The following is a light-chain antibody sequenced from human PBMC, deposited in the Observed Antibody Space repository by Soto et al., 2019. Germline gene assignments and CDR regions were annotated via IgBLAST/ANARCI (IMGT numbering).Light chain of an antibody. CDR1: QSISSY. J-gene: IGKJ5*01. CDR2: AAS. V-gene: IGKV1-39*01. CDR3: QQSYSTPIT. Sequence: DIQMTQSPSSLSASLGDRVTITCRASQSISSYLNWYQQKPGKAPKLLIYAASSSQSGVPSRFSGSGSGTDFTLTISSLQPEDFATYYCQQSYSTPITFGQGTRLEIK.